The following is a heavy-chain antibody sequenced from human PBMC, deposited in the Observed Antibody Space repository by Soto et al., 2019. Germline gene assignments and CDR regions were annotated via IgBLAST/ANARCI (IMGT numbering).Heavy chain of an antibody. J-gene: IGHJ6*02. D-gene: IGHD6-25*01. CDR3: AGGQAAHFYNGLHI. Sequence: SETLSLTCTVSGGSISSGDYYWSWIRQPPGKGLEWIGNTYNNGHTFHNPSLTSRLTISLDTSKNLFSLKLNSVTDADTAAYYSAGGQAAHFYNGLHIWGQGTMVTGSS. V-gene: IGHV4-30-4*01. CDR1: GGSISSGDYY. CDR2: TYNNGHT.